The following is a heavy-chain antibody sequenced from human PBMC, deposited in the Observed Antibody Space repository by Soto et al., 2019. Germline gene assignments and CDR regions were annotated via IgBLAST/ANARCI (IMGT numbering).Heavy chain of an antibody. CDR2: IYHSGST. D-gene: IGHD4-17*01. J-gene: IGHJ5*02. CDR1: GYSISSGYY. Sequence: SETLSLTCAVSGYSISSGYYWGWIRQPPGKGLEWIGSIYHSGSTYYNPSLKSRVTISVDTSKNQFSLKLSSVTAADTAVYYCVRRAASYGGNFLGWFDPWGQGTLVTVSS. CDR3: VRRAASYGGNFLGWFDP. V-gene: IGHV4-38-2*01.